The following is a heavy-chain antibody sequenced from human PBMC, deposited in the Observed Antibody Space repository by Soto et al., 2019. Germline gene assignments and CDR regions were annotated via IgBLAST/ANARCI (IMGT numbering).Heavy chain of an antibody. V-gene: IGHV3-74*01. CDR2: MNSDGSTT. D-gene: IGHD1-1*01. CDR1: GFTFITYW. CDR3: VRDGYPAWVYGVDV. Sequence: GGSLRLSCAASGFTFITYWIHFVRQAPLKGLVWVSRMNSDGSTTNYADSVKGRFTISRDNARNTLYLQMNSLRAEDTAVYYCVRDGYPAWVYGVDVWGQGTTVTSP. J-gene: IGHJ6*02.